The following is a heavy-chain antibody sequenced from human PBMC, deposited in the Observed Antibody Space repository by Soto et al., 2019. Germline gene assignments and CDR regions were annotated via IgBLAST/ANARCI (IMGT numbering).Heavy chain of an antibody. CDR2: TYYRSKWYN. J-gene: IGHJ6*04. Sequence: SQTLSLTCAISGDSVSSNSAAWNWIRQSPSRGLEWLGRTYYRSKWYNDYAVSVKSRITINPDTSKNQFSLQLNSVTPEDTAVFYCEREGGILWGVFFPGGGMEVWGKGTTVTVSS. CDR3: EREGGILWGVFFPGGGMEV. V-gene: IGHV6-1*01. CDR1: GDSVSSNSAA. D-gene: IGHD2-21*01.